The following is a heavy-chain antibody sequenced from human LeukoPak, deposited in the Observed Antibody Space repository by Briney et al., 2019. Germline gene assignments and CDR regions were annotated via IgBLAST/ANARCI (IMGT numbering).Heavy chain of an antibody. Sequence: GGSLRLSCAASGFTFSSCAMSWGRQAPGKGLEWVSGISGSGGSTYYADSVKGRFTISRDNSKNTLFLQMNSLRAEDTAVYYCAKDFEYSGYSSSNFDYWGQGTLVTVSS. D-gene: IGHD6-13*01. V-gene: IGHV3-23*01. J-gene: IGHJ4*02. CDR1: GFTFSSCA. CDR3: AKDFEYSGYSSSNFDY. CDR2: ISGSGGST.